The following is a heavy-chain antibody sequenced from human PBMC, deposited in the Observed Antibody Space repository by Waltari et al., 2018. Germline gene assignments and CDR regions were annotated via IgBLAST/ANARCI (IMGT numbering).Heavy chain of an antibody. Sequence: QIQLVESGGGVVQPGGSLKLSCEASGFRFGSYAMNWVRQAPGRGLEWLSYIRYDGSYVVHADSVKGRFSMSRDNSKKEIFLQMDSLKSDDTAVYYCTREMGGSYAMDVWGRGTSVTVSS. D-gene: IGHD1-26*01. CDR3: TREMGGSYAMDV. J-gene: IGHJ6*02. CDR2: IRYDGSYV. CDR1: GFRFGSYA. V-gene: IGHV3-30*01.